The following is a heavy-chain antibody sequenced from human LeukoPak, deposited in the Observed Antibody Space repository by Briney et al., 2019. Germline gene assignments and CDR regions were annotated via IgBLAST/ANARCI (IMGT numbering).Heavy chain of an antibody. CDR2: ISDDGSRT. J-gene: IGHJ4*02. V-gene: IGHV3-74*01. Sequence: GGSLRLSCAASGFTLSRHWMHWVRQAPGKGLVWVSRISDDGSRTGYADSVKGRVTISRDNAKNTLYLQMNSLRVEDTAVYYCARGRDYASGAKYFGYWGQGSLVTVSS. D-gene: IGHD2-2*01. CDR1: GFTLSRHW. CDR3: ARGRDYASGAKYFGY.